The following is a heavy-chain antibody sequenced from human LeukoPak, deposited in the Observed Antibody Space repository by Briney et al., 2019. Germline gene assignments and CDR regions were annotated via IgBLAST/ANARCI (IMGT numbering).Heavy chain of an antibody. D-gene: IGHD3-16*01. CDR2: INPNSGGT. Sequence: ASVKVSYKASGYTFTGYYIHWVRQAPGQGLEWMGRINPNSGGTNYAQKFQGRVTMTRDTSISTAYMELSRLRSDDTAVYYCARGKWGSYFDYWGQGTLVTVSS. V-gene: IGHV1-2*06. CDR1: GYTFTGYY. CDR3: ARGKWGSYFDY. J-gene: IGHJ4*02.